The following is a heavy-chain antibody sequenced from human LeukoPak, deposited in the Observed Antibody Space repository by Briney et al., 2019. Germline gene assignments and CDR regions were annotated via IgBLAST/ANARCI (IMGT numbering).Heavy chain of an antibody. D-gene: IGHD3-10*01. CDR1: GYTFTSYG. J-gene: IGHJ6*02. CDR3: ARDWAYYYGSGSYYWTNYYYYYGMDV. V-gene: IGHV1-18*01. CDR2: ISAYNGNT. Sequence: GASVKVSCKASGYTFTSYGISWVRQAPGQGLEWMGWISAYNGNTNYAQKLQGRVTMTTDTSTSTAYMELRSLRSDDTAVYYCARDWAYYYGSGSYYWTNYYYYYGMDVWGQGTTVTVSS.